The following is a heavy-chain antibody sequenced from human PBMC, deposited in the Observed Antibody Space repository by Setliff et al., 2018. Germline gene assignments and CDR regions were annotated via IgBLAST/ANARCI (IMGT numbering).Heavy chain of an antibody. Sequence: PGGSLRLSCAASGFTFSSYSMNWVRQAPGKGLEWVSYISSSSSTIYYADSVKGRFTISRDNSKNTLYLQMNSLRAEDTAIYYCAKGNNWNYVDYFDYWGQGTLVTVPQ. CDR2: ISSSSSTI. CDR3: AKGNNWNYVDYFDY. D-gene: IGHD1-7*01. CDR1: GFTFSSYS. J-gene: IGHJ4*02. V-gene: IGHV3-48*01.